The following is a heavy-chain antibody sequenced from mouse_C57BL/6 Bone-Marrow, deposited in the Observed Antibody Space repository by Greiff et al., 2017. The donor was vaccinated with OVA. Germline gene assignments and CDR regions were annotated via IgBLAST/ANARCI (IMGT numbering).Heavy chain of an antibody. Sequence: QVTLKVSGPGILQPSQTLSLTCSFSGFSLRTFGMGVGWIRQPSGKGLEWLAHIWWDDDKYYNPALKSRLTISKDTSKYLVFLKMANVDTAETATDYCARIEGWLSPWFAYWGQGTLVTVSA. CDR3: ARIEGWLSPWFAY. D-gene: IGHD2-3*01. J-gene: IGHJ3*01. V-gene: IGHV8-8*01. CDR2: IWWDDDK. CDR1: GFSLRTFGMG.